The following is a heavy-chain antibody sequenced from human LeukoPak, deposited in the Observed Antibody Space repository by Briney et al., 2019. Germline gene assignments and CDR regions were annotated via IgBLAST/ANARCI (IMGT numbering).Heavy chain of an antibody. J-gene: IGHJ4*02. CDR1: GYSFSSYW. CDR2: IDSGDSFT. CDR3: ARDGGGVSSWVSH. Sequence: GESLRISCTGSGYSFSSYWISWVRQMPGKSVGRIGRIDSGDSFTNYRPSLEGRVTTSADKSLSTVYLQWSSLKASDTAIYYCARDGGGVSSWVSHWGQGTLVTVSS. V-gene: IGHV5-10-1*01. D-gene: IGHD2-8*02.